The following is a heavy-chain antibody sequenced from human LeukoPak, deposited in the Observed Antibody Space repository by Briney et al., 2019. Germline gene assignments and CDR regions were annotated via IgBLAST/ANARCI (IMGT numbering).Heavy chain of an antibody. Sequence: ASVTVSCKVPGYTLSDLAMHWVRQAPGKGLEWMGGLDPEDGEAIYAQPLQGRVTMTEDTSSDTAYMVLSSLRSEDTAVYYCATRNFGDYGAFDIWGQGTMVTVTS. V-gene: IGHV1-24*01. CDR2: LDPEDGEA. CDR3: ATRNFGDYGAFDI. D-gene: IGHD4-17*01. J-gene: IGHJ3*02. CDR1: GYTLSDLA.